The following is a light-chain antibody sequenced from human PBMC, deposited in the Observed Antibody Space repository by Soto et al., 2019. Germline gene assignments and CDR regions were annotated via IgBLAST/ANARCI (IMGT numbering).Light chain of an antibody. V-gene: IGKV3-20*01. CDR2: GAS. Sequence: EIVLTQSPGTLSLSPGERATLSCRASQSVSSSYLAWYQQKPGQAPRLLIYGASSRATGIPDRFSGSGSGTNFTLTIRRLGPEGFGVYYCQQYGSSLGVTFGGGTKVEIK. CDR1: QSVSSSY. CDR3: QQYGSSLGVT. J-gene: IGKJ4*01.